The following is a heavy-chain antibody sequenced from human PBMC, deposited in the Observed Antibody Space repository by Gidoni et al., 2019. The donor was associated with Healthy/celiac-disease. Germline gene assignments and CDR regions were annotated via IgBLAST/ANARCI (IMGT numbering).Heavy chain of an antibody. J-gene: IGHJ6*02. CDR2: IKQDGSEK. Sequence: APGKGLEWVANIKQDGSEKYYVDSVKGRFTISRDNAKNSLYLQMNSLRAEDTAVYYCARELYLSGVRTKYYGIDVWGQGTTVTVSS. D-gene: IGHD3-9*01. CDR3: ARELYLSGVRTKYYGIDV. V-gene: IGHV3-7*01.